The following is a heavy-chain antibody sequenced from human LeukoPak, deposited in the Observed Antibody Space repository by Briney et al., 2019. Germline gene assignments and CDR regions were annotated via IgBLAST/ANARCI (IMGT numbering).Heavy chain of an antibody. D-gene: IGHD6-6*01. Sequence: SVKVSCKASGGTLSSYTISWVRQAPGQGLEWMGRIIPILGIANYAQKFQGRVTITADKSTSTAYTELSSLRSEDTAVYYCASLPSIESNWGQGTLVTVSS. V-gene: IGHV1-69*02. J-gene: IGHJ4*02. CDR1: GGTLSSYT. CDR3: ASLPSIESN. CDR2: IIPILGIA.